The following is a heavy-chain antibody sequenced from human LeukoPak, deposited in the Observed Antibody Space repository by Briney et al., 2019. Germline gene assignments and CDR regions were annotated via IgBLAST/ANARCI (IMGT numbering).Heavy chain of an antibody. Sequence: PSETLSLTCAVSDGSISSGGYSWSWIRQPPGKGLEWIGYIYYSGSTNYNPSLKSRVTISVDTSKNQFSLKLSSVTAADTAVYYCARLHYDFWSGYYYYMDVWGKGTTVTVSS. V-gene: IGHV4-61*08. CDR1: DGSISSGGYS. CDR2: IYYSGST. CDR3: ARLHYDFWSGYYYYMDV. D-gene: IGHD3-3*01. J-gene: IGHJ6*03.